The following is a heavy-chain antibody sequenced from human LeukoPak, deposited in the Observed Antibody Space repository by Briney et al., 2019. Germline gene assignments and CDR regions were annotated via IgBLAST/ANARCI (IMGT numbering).Heavy chain of an antibody. Sequence: SETLSLTCTVSGGSISSYHWSWIRQPPGKGLEWIGYIYYSGSTNYNPSLKSRVTISVDTSKNQFSLKLSSVTAADTAVYYCARVRGVGYSGSDRRRYYYYYMDVWGKGTTVTVSS. D-gene: IGHD5-12*01. CDR2: IYYSGST. CDR1: GGSISSYH. V-gene: IGHV4-59*01. J-gene: IGHJ6*03. CDR3: ARVRGVGYSGSDRRRYYYYYMDV.